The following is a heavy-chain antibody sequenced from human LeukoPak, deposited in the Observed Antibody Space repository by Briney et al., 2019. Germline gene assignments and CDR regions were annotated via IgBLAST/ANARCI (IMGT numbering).Heavy chain of an antibody. CDR1: GYTFTNYY. Sequence: VASVKVSCKASGYTFTNYYMHWVRQAPGQGLEWMGIISPSGGITNYAQKFQGRVTMTRDMSTSTVYMELSSLRSEDTAVYYCASFRYYHDSSGYDWGQGTLVTVSS. D-gene: IGHD3-22*01. CDR3: ASFRYYHDSSGYD. J-gene: IGHJ4*02. CDR2: ISPSGGIT. V-gene: IGHV1-46*01.